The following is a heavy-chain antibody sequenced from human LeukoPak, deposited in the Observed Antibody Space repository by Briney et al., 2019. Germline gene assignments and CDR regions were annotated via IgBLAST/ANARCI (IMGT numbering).Heavy chain of an antibody. D-gene: IGHD6-19*01. CDR2: IYDSGST. CDR1: GVSINSFY. CDR3: ARTVHYSSGWSPTYYFDY. J-gene: IGHJ4*02. V-gene: IGHV4-59*01. Sequence: SETLSLTCTVSGVSINSFYWSWIRQPPGKGLEWSGYIYDSGSTNYKPSLKSRVTMSVDTSKNQLSLKLSSVTAADTAVYYCARTVHYSSGWSPTYYFDYWGQGTPVTVSS.